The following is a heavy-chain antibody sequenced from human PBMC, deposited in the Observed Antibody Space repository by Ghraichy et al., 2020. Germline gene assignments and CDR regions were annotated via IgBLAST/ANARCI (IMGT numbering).Heavy chain of an antibody. CDR3: ARKYSSSWYDGYYYYYGMDV. CDR1: GYTSTSYD. J-gene: IGHJ6*02. V-gene: IGHV1-8*01. Sequence: ASVKVSCKASGYTSTSYDINWVRQATGQGLEWMGWMNPNSGNTGYAQKFQGRVTMTRNTSISTAYMELSSLRSEDTAVYYCARKYSSSWYDGYYYYYGMDVWGQGTTVTVSS. CDR2: MNPNSGNT. D-gene: IGHD6-13*01.